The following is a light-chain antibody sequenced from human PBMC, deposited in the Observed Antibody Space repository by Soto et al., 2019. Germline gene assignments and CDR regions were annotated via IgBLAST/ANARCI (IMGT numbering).Light chain of an antibody. Sequence: QTVLTQPPSAYGTPGQTVTISCSGSSSNIGTSSVHWYKHLPGTAPKPLIYTNDQRPSGVPDRFSGSKSGTSASLAISGLQSEDEADYYCAVWDDSLNGHVFGAGTKVTVL. CDR2: TND. CDR1: SSNIGTSS. V-gene: IGLV1-44*01. J-gene: IGLJ1*01. CDR3: AVWDDSLNGHV.